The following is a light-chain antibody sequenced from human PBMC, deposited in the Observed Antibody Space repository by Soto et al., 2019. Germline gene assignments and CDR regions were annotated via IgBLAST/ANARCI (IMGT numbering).Light chain of an antibody. J-gene: IGKJ2*01. CDR1: QSINDW. CDR2: DAS. V-gene: IGKV1-5*01. Sequence: DIQMTQSPSTLSASVGDRVTITCRASQSINDWLAWYQQKPGKAPKILISDASTLETGVPSRFSGSGSGTEFTLNISSLQPDDFATYYCQQYKSYSAFGQGTKLEIK. CDR3: QQYKSYSA.